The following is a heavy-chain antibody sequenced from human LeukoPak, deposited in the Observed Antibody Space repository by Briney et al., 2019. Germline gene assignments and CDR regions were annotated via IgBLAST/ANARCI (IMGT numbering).Heavy chain of an antibody. CDR2: IYPGDSDT. CDR3: ARHRTTMVRGAWDAFDI. CDR1: GYSLTSYW. V-gene: IGHV5-51*01. J-gene: IGHJ3*02. D-gene: IGHD3-10*01. Sequence: GEALKISWKGSGYSLTSYWLGLVRQMPGKGLGWVGIIYPGDSDTRHSPSFQGQVTISADNSISTAYLQWSSLKASDTAMYYCARHRTTMVRGAWDAFDIWRQRTMVTVSS.